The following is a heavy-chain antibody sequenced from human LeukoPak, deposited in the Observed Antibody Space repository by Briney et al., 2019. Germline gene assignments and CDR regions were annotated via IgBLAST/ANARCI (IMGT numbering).Heavy chain of an antibody. D-gene: IGHD6-13*01. V-gene: IGHV4-61*02. CDR3: ARDSGFSRIAAAGTIWFDP. J-gene: IGHJ5*02. CDR1: GGSISSGGYS. Sequence: SQTLSLTCAVSGGSISSGGYSWSWIRQPAGKGLEWIGRIYTSGSTNYNPSLKSRVTMSVDTSKNQFSLKLSSVTAADTAVYYCARDSGFSRIAAAGTIWFDPWGQGTLVTVSS. CDR2: IYTSGST.